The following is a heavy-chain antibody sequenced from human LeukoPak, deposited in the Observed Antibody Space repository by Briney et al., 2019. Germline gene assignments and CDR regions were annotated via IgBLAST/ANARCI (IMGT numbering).Heavy chain of an antibody. V-gene: IGHV3-23*01. CDR1: GFAFDEHG. Sequence: PGGSLRLSCTASGFAFDEHGMTWVRQVPGKGLEWVSVIGGSGDSTDYAESVKGRFTISRDNSKSTLYLQMNSLRAEDTAVYYCVKGVSGYFDYWGQGNLVTVSS. D-gene: IGHD3-22*01. CDR2: IGGSGDST. CDR3: VKGVSGYFDY. J-gene: IGHJ4*02.